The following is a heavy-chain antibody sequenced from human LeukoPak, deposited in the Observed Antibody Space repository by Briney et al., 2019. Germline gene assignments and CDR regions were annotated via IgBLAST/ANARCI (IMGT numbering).Heavy chain of an antibody. CDR2: IYYSGST. D-gene: IGHD2-2*01. CDR3: ARLEGAREEYQLLYYFDY. CDR1: GGSISSGGYY. J-gene: IGHJ4*02. Sequence: PSQTLSLTCTVSGGSISSGGYYWSWIRQHPGKGLEWIGYIYYSGSTYYNPSLKSRVTISVDTSKNQFSLKLSSVTAADTAVYYCARLEGAREEYQLLYYFDYWGQGTLVTVSS. V-gene: IGHV4-31*03.